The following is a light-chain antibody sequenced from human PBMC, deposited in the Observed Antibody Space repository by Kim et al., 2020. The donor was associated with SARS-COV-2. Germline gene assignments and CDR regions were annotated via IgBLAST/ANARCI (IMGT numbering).Light chain of an antibody. Sequence: GQSVAISCTTARGDFGSYHRVSCSRQAAGTAPKLIIFDVTNRPSGVPDRFSGSKSGNTASLTISGLQAEDEADYYCCSSTSTSTYIFGTGAKVTVL. CDR2: DVT. CDR3: CSSTSTSTYI. J-gene: IGLJ1*01. V-gene: IGLV2-18*02. CDR1: RGDFGSYHR.